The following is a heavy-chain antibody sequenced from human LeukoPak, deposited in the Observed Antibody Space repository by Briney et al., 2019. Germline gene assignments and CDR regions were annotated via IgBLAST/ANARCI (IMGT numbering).Heavy chain of an antibody. CDR1: GGSISSNNYY. J-gene: IGHJ2*01. V-gene: IGHV4-39*01. D-gene: IGHD3-3*01. Sequence: PSETLSLTCTVSGGSISSNNYYWGWIRQSPGKGLEWIASVYYSGSTYYNPSLKSRVSISADTTKNLFFLNLTSVTAADTSMYYCARARVVLFWYFDLWGRGTLVSVSS. CDR3: ARARVVLFWYFDL. CDR2: VYYSGST.